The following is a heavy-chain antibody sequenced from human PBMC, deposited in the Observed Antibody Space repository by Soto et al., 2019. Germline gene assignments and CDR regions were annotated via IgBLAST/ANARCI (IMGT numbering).Heavy chain of an antibody. CDR1: GYTFTGYY. V-gene: IGHV1-2*02. Sequence: ASVKVSCKASGYTFTGYYMHWVRQAPGQGLEWMGWINPNSGGTNYAQKFQGRVTMTRDTSISTAYMELSRPRSDDTAVYYCARERDFGVVTHYYGMDVWGQGTTVTVSS. J-gene: IGHJ6*02. CDR3: ARERDFGVVTHYYGMDV. D-gene: IGHD3-3*01. CDR2: INPNSGGT.